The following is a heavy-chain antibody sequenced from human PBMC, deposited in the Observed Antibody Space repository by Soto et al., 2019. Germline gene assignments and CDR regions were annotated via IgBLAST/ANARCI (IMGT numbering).Heavy chain of an antibody. CDR3: ARGHYYGSGSYYTPRRASYYFDY. CDR1: GGSFSGYY. D-gene: IGHD3-10*01. CDR2: INHSGST. J-gene: IGHJ4*02. V-gene: IGHV4-34*01. Sequence: PSETLSLTCAVYGGSFSGYYWSWIRQPPGKGLEWIGEINHSGSTNYNPSLKSRVTISVDTSKNQFSLKLSSVTAADTAVYYCARGHYYGSGSYYTPRRASYYFDYWGQGTLVTVSS.